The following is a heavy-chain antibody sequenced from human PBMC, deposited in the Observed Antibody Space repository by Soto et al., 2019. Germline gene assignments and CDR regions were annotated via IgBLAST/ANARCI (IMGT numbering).Heavy chain of an antibody. CDR2: IYSDGRT. D-gene: IGHD6-6*01. CDR3: ATQKSSSEAHSYGMDV. CDR1: GGSISSSGYY. Sequence: SETLSLTCTVSGGSISSSGYYWGWIRQAPGKGLEWIGNIYSDGRTYYNPSLRSRVALAIGTSQNQFSLKLTSVDASDTAIYYCATQKSSSEAHSYGMDVWGVGTTVTVYS. J-gene: IGHJ6*04. V-gene: IGHV4-39*01.